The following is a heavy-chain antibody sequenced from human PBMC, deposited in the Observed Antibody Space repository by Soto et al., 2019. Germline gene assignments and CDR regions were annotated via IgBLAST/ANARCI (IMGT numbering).Heavy chain of an antibody. J-gene: IGHJ5*02. CDR1: GGSIKNTGAN. V-gene: IGHV4-39*01. CDR3: ATHTIGSRNGPHT. CDR2: VYYTGTT. D-gene: IGHD1-26*01. Sequence: SETLSLTCTVSGGSIKNTGANWGWVRQPTGKGMEWIGSVYYTGTTYSNPSLQSRVTISIDTSKNQYSLSVNSVAAVFTAFYYCATHTIGSRNGPHTWGQGTLVTVSS.